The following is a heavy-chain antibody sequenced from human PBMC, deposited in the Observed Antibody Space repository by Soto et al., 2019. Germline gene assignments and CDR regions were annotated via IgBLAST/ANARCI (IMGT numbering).Heavy chain of an antibody. D-gene: IGHD1-1*01. CDR1: GFTCSSYW. Sequence: RGSLRLSCSASGFTCSSYWMSWFRQAPGKGLEWVANIKQDGSEKYYVESVRGRFTASRDNAQNSQYLQMNTLRAEDTAVYYCARGHDFSFDYWGQGILVTVSS. V-gene: IGHV3-7*01. CDR2: IKQDGSEK. J-gene: IGHJ4*02. CDR3: ARGHDFSFDY.